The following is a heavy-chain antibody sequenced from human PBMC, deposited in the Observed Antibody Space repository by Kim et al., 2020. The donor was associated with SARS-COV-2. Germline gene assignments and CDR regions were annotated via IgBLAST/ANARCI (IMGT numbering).Heavy chain of an antibody. CDR1: GFTFSSYA. CDR3: ARDSCYYDILTGYYNLGPYYYYYYYMDV. CDR2: ISYDGSNK. Sequence: GGSLRLSCAASGFTFSSYAMHWVRQAPGKGLEWVAVISYDGSNKYYADSVKGRFTISRDNSKNTLYLQMNSLRAEDTAVYYCARDSCYYDILTGYYNLGPYYYYYYYMDVWGKGTTVTVSS. V-gene: IGHV3-30-3*01. J-gene: IGHJ6*03. D-gene: IGHD3-9*01.